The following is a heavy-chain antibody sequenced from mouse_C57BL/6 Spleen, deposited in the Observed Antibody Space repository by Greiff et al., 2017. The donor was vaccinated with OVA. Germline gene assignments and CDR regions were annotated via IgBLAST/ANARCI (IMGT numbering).Heavy chain of an antibody. CDR3: ARGSRRSYAMDY. CDR1: GYTFTDYN. V-gene: IGHV1-18*01. CDR2: INPNNGGT. J-gene: IGHJ4*01. D-gene: IGHD1-1*01. Sequence: VQLQQSGPELVKPGASVKIPCKASGYTFTDYNMDWVKQSHGKSLEWIGDINPNNGGTIYNQKFKGKATLTVDKSSSTAYMELRSLTSDDTAVYYCARGSRRSYAMDYWGQGTSVTVSS.